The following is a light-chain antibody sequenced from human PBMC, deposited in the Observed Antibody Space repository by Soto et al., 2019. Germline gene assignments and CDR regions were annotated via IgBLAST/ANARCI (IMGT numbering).Light chain of an antibody. J-gene: IGLJ1*01. CDR3: NSYTSKSTGV. CDR2: EVS. CDR1: SSDVGGYNY. V-gene: IGLV2-14*01. Sequence: QSALIQPASVSGSPGQSITISCTGTSSDVGGYNYVSWYQQHPGKAPKLIIYEVSNRPSGVSNRFSGSKSGNTASLTISGLQAEDEADYYCNSYTSKSTGVFGTGTKLTDL.